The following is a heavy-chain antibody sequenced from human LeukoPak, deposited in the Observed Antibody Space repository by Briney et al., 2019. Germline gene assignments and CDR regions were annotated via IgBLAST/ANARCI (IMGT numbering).Heavy chain of an antibody. CDR3: ARGQYSGSWSYYFVY. CDR2: IYYSGST. CDR1: GGSISSYY. D-gene: IGHD6-13*01. V-gene: IGHV4-59*01. Sequence: SETLSLTCSVSGGSISSYYWSWIRQPPGKGLEWIGYIYYSGSTKYNPSLESRVTISVDTSKNQFSLQLSSVAAADTAVYYCARGQYSGSWSYYFVYWGQGTLVTASS. J-gene: IGHJ4*02.